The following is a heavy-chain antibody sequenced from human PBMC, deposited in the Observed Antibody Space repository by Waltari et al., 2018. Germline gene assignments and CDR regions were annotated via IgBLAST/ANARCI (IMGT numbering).Heavy chain of an antibody. J-gene: IGHJ4*02. D-gene: IGHD6-19*01. V-gene: IGHV2-5*01. CDR3: ARWLVRYFDY. Sequence: QITFQESGPTLVKPTQTLTLTCPFPGFSLRTSGVGAGWIRQPPGKALEWLALIYWNDDKRYSPSLKSRLTITKDTSKNQVVLTMTNMDPVDTATYYCARWLVRYFDYWGQGTLVTVSS. CDR2: IYWNDDK. CDR1: GFSLRTSGVG.